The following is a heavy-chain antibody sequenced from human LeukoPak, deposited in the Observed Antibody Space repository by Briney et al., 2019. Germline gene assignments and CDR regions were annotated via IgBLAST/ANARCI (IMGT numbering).Heavy chain of an antibody. Sequence: SETLSLTCTVSGDSINSLDLWSWVRQPPGKGLEWIGEMYLSGTTHSNPSVKSRVTISIDKSKNQFFLNLSSVTAADTAVYYCAGLVARYSSGPYYYYFDYWGQGTLVTVSS. CDR2: MYLSGTT. V-gene: IGHV4-4*02. CDR3: AGLVARYSSGPYYYYFDY. CDR1: GDSINSLDL. D-gene: IGHD3-22*01. J-gene: IGHJ4*02.